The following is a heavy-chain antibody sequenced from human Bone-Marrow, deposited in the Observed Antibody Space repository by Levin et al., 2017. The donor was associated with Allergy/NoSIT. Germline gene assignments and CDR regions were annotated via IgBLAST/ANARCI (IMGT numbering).Heavy chain of an antibody. D-gene: IGHD3-22*01. CDR2: ISGRGGST. Sequence: RSDEMRWVRQAPGKGLALFSAISGRGGSTYYADSVQGRFTISRDNSKNTLYLQMTSLRAEDTAVYYWAKDIRDSSGYGVYDYWGQGTLVTVSS. CDR1: RSDE. CDR3: AKDIRDSSGYGVYDY. V-gene: IGHV3-23*01. J-gene: IGHJ4*02.